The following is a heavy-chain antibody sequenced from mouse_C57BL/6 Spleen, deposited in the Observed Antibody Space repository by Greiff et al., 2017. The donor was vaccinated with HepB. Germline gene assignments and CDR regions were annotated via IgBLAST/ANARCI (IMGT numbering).Heavy chain of an antibody. J-gene: IGHJ1*03. D-gene: IGHD2-4*01. V-gene: IGHV1-54*01. Sequence: QVQLQQSGAELVRPGTSVKVSCKASGYAFTNYLLEWVKQRPGQGLEWIGVINPGSGGTNYNEKFKGKATLTADKSSSTAYMQLSSLTSEDSAVYFCASYDYDWYCDVWGTGTTVTVSS. CDR2: INPGSGGT. CDR1: GYAFTNYL. CDR3: ASYDYDWYCDV.